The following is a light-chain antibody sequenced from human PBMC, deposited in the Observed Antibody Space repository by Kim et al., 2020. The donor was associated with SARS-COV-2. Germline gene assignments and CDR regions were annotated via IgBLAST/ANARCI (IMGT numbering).Light chain of an antibody. CDR3: QQYDDWPYT. Sequence: SVSTGESANLSCRACESVNTNVAVYQQKRGRAPRLLLYGAYTGASGIPARFSGSWSGTEFTLTISSLQSDDFAVYYCQQYDDWPYTFGLGTKLEI. CDR1: ESVNTN. CDR2: GAY. V-gene: IGKV3-15*01. J-gene: IGKJ2*01.